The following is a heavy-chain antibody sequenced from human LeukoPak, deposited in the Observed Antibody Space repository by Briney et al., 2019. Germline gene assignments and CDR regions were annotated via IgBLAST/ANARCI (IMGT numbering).Heavy chain of an antibody. V-gene: IGHV3-23*01. CDR2: IGSTGSST. CDR1: GFTFSTFG. Sequence: GGSLRLSCAASGFTFSTFGMTWVRQPPGKGLEWVSAIGSTGSSTFYADSVKGRFTISRDNFKNTLYLQMKSLRAEDTAIYYCAKAASDIVATIPNLDYWGQGTLVTVSS. CDR3: AKAASDIVATIPNLDY. D-gene: IGHD5-12*01. J-gene: IGHJ4*02.